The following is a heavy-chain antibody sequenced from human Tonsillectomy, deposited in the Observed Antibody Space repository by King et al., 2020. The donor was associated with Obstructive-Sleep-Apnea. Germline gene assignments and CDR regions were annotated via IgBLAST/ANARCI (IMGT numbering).Heavy chain of an antibody. CDR3: AREEVVVVTALFAFDI. V-gene: IGHV3-21*01. CDR1: GFTFSSYS. D-gene: IGHD2-21*02. CDR2: ISSSSSYI. Sequence: VQLVESGGGLVKPGGSLRLSCAASGFTFSSYSMNWVRQAPGKGLEWVSSISSSSSYIYYADSVKGRFTISRDNVKNSLYLQMNSLRAEDTAVYYCAREEVVVVTALFAFDIWGQGTMVTVSS. J-gene: IGHJ3*02.